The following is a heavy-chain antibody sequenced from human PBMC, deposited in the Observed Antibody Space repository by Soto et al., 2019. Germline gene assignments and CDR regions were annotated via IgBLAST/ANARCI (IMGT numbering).Heavy chain of an antibody. Sequence: QVQLVESGGGVVQPGRSLRLSCAASRFTFSYYAMHWIRQAPGKGLEWVAVILSDGSKQYYAESVKGRFTISRDNSKSTLYLQMNSLRVEDTAVYYCERTIAVAVPDAFDMWGQGTMVTVSS. CDR1: RFTFSYYA. V-gene: IGHV3-30-3*01. D-gene: IGHD6-19*01. CDR3: ERTIAVAVPDAFDM. J-gene: IGHJ3*02. CDR2: ILSDGSKQ.